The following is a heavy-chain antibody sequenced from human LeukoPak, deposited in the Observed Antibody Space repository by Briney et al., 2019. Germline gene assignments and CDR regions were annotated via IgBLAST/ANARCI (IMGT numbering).Heavy chain of an antibody. CDR2: ISGSGGST. CDR1: GFTFSSCA. CDR3: AKAATNRPGTSHFDY. J-gene: IGHJ4*02. Sequence: GGSLRLSCAASGFTFSSCAMSWVRQAPGKGLEWVSAISGSGGSTYYADSVKGRFTISRDNSKNTLYLQMNSLRAEDTAVYYCAKAATNRPGTSHFDYWGQGTLVTVSS. V-gene: IGHV3-23*01. D-gene: IGHD2-2*01.